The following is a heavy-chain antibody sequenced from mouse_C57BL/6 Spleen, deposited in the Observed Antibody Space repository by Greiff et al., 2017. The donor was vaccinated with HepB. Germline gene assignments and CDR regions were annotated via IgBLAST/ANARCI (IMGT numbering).Heavy chain of an antibody. V-gene: IGHV1-50*01. CDR3: ARQDYDGYFDY. J-gene: IGHJ2*01. CDR1: GYTFTSYW. CDR2: IDPSDSYT. D-gene: IGHD2-4*01. Sequence: QVQLQQPGAELVKPGASVKLSCKASGYTFTSYWMQWVKQRPGQGLEWIGEIDPSDSYTNYNQKFKGKATLTVDKSSSTAYMQLSSLTSEDSAVYYCARQDYDGYFDYWGQGTTLTVSS.